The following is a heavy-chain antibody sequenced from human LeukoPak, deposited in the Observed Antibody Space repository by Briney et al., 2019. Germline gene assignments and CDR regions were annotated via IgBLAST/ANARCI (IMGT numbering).Heavy chain of an antibody. D-gene: IGHD3-9*01. CDR1: GFIFDDYA. Sequence: GGSLRLSCEASGFIFDDYALHWVRLAPGKGLEWVSGINGIGGGTAYADSVKGRFTISRDNAKNSLYLQMNSLRAEDTAVYYCARDQDVLRYFDWNFDYWSQGTLVTVSS. CDR2: INGIGGGT. V-gene: IGHV3-9*01. J-gene: IGHJ4*02. CDR3: ARDQDVLRYFDWNFDY.